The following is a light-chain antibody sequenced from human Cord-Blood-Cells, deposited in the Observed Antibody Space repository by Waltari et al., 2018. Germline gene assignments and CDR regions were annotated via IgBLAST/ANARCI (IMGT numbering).Light chain of an antibody. V-gene: IGLV2-14*01. CDR3: SSYTSSSTWV. CDR1: SRDGGGLNY. Sequence: QSALTQPASVSGSPGQSITTSCTGTSRDGGGLNYVSWYQQHPGKAPKLMIYDVSKRPSGVSNRFSGSKSGNTASLTISGLQAEDEADYYCSSYTSSSTWVFGGGTKLTVL. CDR2: DVS. J-gene: IGLJ3*02.